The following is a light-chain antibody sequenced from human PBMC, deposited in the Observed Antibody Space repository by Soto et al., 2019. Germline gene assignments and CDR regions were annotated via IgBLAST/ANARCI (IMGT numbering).Light chain of an antibody. CDR1: QNIDFW. Sequence: DIKMTQSPSTLSASIGDRVTISCRASQNIDFWLAWYQQKPGTPPNLLIYKASSLQSGVPSRFSGSGSGTDFTLTISSLQPDDFATYFCQQYSTYWTFGQGTKVDIK. V-gene: IGKV1-5*03. CDR3: QQYSTYWT. J-gene: IGKJ1*01. CDR2: KAS.